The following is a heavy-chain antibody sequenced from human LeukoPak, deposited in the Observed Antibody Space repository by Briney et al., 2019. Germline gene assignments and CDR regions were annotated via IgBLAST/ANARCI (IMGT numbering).Heavy chain of an antibody. CDR3: AKGHDSSGYYFDY. V-gene: IGHV3-30*02. CDR1: GFTFSSYG. J-gene: IGHJ4*02. D-gene: IGHD3-22*01. Sequence: GGSLRLSCAASGFTFSSYGMHWVRQAPGKGLEWVAFVHYGGSNKYYADSVKGRFAISRDNSKNTLYLQMNSLRAEDTAVYYCAKGHDSSGYYFDYWGQGTLVTVSS. CDR2: VHYGGSNK.